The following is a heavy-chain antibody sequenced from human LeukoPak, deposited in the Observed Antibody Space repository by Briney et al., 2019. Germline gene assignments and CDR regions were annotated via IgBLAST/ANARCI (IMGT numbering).Heavy chain of an antibody. CDR3: ARAASGYCSSTSCYAFDI. J-gene: IGHJ3*02. CDR1: GYTFTSYY. D-gene: IGHD2-2*03. Sequence: ASVKVSCKASGYTFTSYYMHWVRQAPGQGLEWMGIINPSGGSTSYAQKFQGRVTMTRDMSTSTVYMELSRLRSEDTAVYYCARAASGYCSSTSCYAFDIWGQGTMVTVSS. CDR2: INPSGGST. V-gene: IGHV1-46*01.